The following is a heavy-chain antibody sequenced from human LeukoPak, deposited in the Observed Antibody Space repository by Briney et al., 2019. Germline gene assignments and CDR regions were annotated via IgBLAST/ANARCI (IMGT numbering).Heavy chain of an antibody. V-gene: IGHV3-15*01. D-gene: IGHD1-26*01. CDR1: GFTFSDAW. J-gene: IGHJ4*02. CDR2: IKSKIDGGTG. Sequence: GGSLRLSCAGSGFTFSDAWMSWVRQAPGKGLEWVGRIKSKIDGGTGDYAAPVKGKFTISRDDSKNTMYLQMNSLKNEDTAVYYCTTGGSFDYWGQGTLVTVSS. CDR3: TTGGSFDY.